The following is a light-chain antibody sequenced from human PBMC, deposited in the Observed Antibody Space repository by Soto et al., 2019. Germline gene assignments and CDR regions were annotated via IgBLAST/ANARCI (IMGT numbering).Light chain of an antibody. Sequence: QSVLTQPPSASGSPGQSVTISCTGTKSDIGVYDFVSWYQHHPGKAPRLIIYEVVQRPSGVPDRFSGSKSGNTASLTVSGLQAADEADYFCKSHAGSNTYVFGRGTKVTVL. CDR1: KSDIGVYDF. V-gene: IGLV2-8*01. J-gene: IGLJ1*01. CDR2: EVV. CDR3: KSHAGSNTYV.